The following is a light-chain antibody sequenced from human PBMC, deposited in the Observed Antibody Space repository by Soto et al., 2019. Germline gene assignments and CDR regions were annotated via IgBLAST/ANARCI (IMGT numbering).Light chain of an antibody. J-gene: IGLJ1*01. Sequence: QSALTQPASVSGSPGQSVTISCTGTSNDVGGYNYVSWYQQHPGKAPKLVIYEVSHRPSGVSSRFSGSKSGNTASLTISGLQAEDEGDYYCCSYADGSIYFFGTGTKVTVL. V-gene: IGLV2-14*01. CDR3: CSYADGSIYF. CDR2: EVS. CDR1: SNDVGGYNY.